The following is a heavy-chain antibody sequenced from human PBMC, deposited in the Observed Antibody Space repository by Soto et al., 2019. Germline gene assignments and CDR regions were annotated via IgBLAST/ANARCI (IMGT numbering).Heavy chain of an antibody. Sequence: EVQLVESGGGFVQPGGSLRLSCAASGFTFSGRSMRWVRQAPGKGLVWVSGIDNAGTDSTYADAVKGRFTSSRDNAKNTLYLQMNSLRVEDTAVYYCARGWFGRDVWGKGTTVTVSS. D-gene: IGHD3-10*01. CDR1: GFTFSGRS. CDR2: IDNAGTDS. V-gene: IGHV3-74*01. CDR3: ARGWFGRDV. J-gene: IGHJ6*04.